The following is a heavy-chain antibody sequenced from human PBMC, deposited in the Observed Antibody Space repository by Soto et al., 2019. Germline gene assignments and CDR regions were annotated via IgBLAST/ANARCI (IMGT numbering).Heavy chain of an antibody. CDR2: ISSSGITT. Sequence: VQLVESGGGLVQPGGSLRLSCVASEFTFSGYEMNWVRQAPGKGLEWVSYISSSGITTYYTDSVKGRFTISRDNGKKSLYLQMNSLRAEDTAVYYCVRFGGAAAGPGDYWGQGTLVTVSS. V-gene: IGHV3-48*03. D-gene: IGHD6-13*01. CDR3: VRFGGAAAGPGDY. CDR1: EFTFSGYE. J-gene: IGHJ4*02.